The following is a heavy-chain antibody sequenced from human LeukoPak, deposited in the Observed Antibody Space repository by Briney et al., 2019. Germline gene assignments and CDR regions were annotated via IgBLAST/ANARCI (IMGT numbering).Heavy chain of an antibody. CDR2: IDWDDNK. D-gene: IGHD4-17*01. V-gene: IGHV2-70*01. J-gene: IGHJ4*02. Sequence: ESGPTLVNPTQTLTLTCTFSGFSLSTSGMCVTWIRQPPGKTLEWLALIDWDDNKFYSTSLKTRLTISKGTSKNQVVLTLTNMDPVDTATYYCARTSPTTGIDYWGQGTLVTVSS. CDR3: ARTSPTTGIDY. CDR1: GFSLSTSGMC.